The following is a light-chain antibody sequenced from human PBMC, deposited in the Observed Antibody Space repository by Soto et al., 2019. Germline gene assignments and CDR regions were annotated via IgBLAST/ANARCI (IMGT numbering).Light chain of an antibody. CDR3: QQYGNSPPYT. CDR2: YTS. Sequence: EIVLTQSPGTLSLSPGERATLSCRASQTTSDSYLGWYQQKPGQAPRLLIYYTSNRATGIPDRFSGSGSGTDFTLTISRLEPEDFAVYYCQQYGNSPPYTFGQGTTLEI. CDR1: QTTSDSY. J-gene: IGKJ2*01. V-gene: IGKV3-20*01.